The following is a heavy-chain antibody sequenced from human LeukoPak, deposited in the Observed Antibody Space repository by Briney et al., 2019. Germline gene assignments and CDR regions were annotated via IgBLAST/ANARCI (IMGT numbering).Heavy chain of an antibody. D-gene: IGHD2/OR15-2a*01. CDR3: ARGYYTVDY. V-gene: IGHV4-34*01. CDR1: GASFSGYY. CDR2: INHSGST. J-gene: IGHJ4*02. Sequence: PSETLSLTCAVYGASFSGYYWSWIRQPPGKGLEWIGEINHSGSTNYNPSLKSRVTISVDTSKNQFSLKLSSVTAADTAVYYCARGYYTVDYWGQGTLVTVSS.